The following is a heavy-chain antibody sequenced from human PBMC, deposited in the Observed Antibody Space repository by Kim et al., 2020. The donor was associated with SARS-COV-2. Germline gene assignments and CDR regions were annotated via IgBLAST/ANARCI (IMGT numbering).Heavy chain of an antibody. CDR2: IYYSGST. Sequence: SETLSLTCTVSGGSISSSSYYWGWIRQPPGKGLEWIGSIYYSGSTYYNPSLKSRVTISVDTSKNQFSLKLSSVTAADTAVYYCARRQRLITMVRGVISCWFDPWGQGPLVRVPS. CDR1: GGSISSSSYY. CDR3: ARRQRLITMVRGVISCWFDP. V-gene: IGHV4-39*01. J-gene: IGHJ5*02. D-gene: IGHD3-10*01.